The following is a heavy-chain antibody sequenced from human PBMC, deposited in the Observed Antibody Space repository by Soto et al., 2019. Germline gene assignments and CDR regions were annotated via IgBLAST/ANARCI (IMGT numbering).Heavy chain of an antibody. CDR1: GDSVSSNSAA. D-gene: IGHD2-8*01. V-gene: IGHV6-1*01. CDR2: TYYRSRWYN. CDR3: ACTTSLQWYYMYV. J-gene: IGHJ6*03. Sequence: PSQTLSLTCAISGDSVSSNSAAWNWIRQSPSRGLEWLGRTYYRSRWYNDYAVSVKSRITVNPDTSKNQFSLHLNSVTPEDTAVYYCACTTSLQWYYMYVWDQGTTVPVSS.